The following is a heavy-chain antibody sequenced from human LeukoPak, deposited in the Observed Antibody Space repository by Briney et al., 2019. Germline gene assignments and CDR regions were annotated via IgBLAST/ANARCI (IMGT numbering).Heavy chain of an antibody. CDR3: AGVDSGYGTYYYYGMDV. V-gene: IGHV3-11*01. CDR2: ISSSGSTI. CDR1: GFTFSDYC. D-gene: IGHD5-12*01. Sequence: TGGSLRLSCAASGFTFSDYCMSWIRQAPGKGLEWVSYISSSGSTIYYADSVEGRFTISRDNAKNSLYLQMNSLRAEDTAVYYCAGVDSGYGTYYYYGMDVWGQGTTVTVSS. J-gene: IGHJ6*02.